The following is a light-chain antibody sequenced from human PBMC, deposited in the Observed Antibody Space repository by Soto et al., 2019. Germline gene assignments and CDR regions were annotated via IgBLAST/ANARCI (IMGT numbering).Light chain of an antibody. Sequence: EIVMTQSPATLSLSPGERAALSCRASQSINSELAWYQQKPGQPPRLLIYGASTRATGVPARFTGSESGSEFTLTISGLQSEDFAVYYCKKGKTWPITSGQGTRLEI. J-gene: IGKJ2*01. CDR3: KKGKTWPIT. CDR1: QSINSE. CDR2: GAS. V-gene: IGKV3-15*01.